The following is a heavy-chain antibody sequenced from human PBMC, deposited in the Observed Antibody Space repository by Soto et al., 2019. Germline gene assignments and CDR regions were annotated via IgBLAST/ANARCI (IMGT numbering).Heavy chain of an antibody. CDR2: ISFDGSNK. J-gene: IGHJ4*02. CDR3: ARVELRYFDWSPADY. D-gene: IGHD3-9*01. Sequence: GWSLRLSCASFVFTFDTYTMHWVRQAPGKGLEWVAVISFDGSNKYYADSVKGRFTISRDNSKNTLYLQMSSLRAEDTAVYYCARVELRYFDWSPADYWGQGTLVTVST. V-gene: IGHV3-30-3*01. CDR1: VFTFDTYT.